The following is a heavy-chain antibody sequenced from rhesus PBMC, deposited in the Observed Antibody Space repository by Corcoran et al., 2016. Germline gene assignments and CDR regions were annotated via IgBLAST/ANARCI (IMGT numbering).Heavy chain of an antibody. Sequence: QVQLQESGPGLVKPSETLSLPCAVSGYSISRGYSLSWIRQPPGTGLGWIGYITYSGSTSYNPALKSRVTISRDTSKNQFSLKLSSVTAADTAVYYCARDLSILGLVIPENSVDVWGRGVLVTVSS. CDR1: GYSISRGYSL. J-gene: IGHJ5-2*02. D-gene: IGHD3-3*01. CDR2: ITYSGST. V-gene: IGHV4-122*02. CDR3: ARDLSILGLVIPENSVDV.